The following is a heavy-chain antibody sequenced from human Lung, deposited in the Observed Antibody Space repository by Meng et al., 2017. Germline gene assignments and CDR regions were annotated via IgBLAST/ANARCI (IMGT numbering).Heavy chain of an antibody. D-gene: IGHD6-19*01. V-gene: IGHV4-34*12. CDR1: GGSFSGYC. CDR3: VRRTYSSGWYFDY. Sequence: NHWGGGFLKPSGALSLPCAVYGGSFSGYCWSWIRQPPGKGLEWIGEIIDSGSTNYNPSLKSRVNISVDTSKNQFSLRVTSVTAADRAVYYCVRRTYSSGWYFDYWGQGTLVTVSS. J-gene: IGHJ4*02. CDR2: IIDSGST.